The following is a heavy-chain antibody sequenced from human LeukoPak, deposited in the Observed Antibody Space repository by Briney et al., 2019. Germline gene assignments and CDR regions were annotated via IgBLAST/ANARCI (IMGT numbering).Heavy chain of an antibody. V-gene: IGHV3-15*01. Sequence: PGGSLRLSCAASGFTFSNGWMRWVRQAPGKGVEWVGRIKRKTDGGTTDYAAPVRGKFTISREDSKNTLYLQMTSLKTEDTAVYYCATRVGRAFDIWGQGTMVTVSS. CDR1: GFTFSNGW. D-gene: IGHD1-26*01. J-gene: IGHJ3*02. CDR2: IKRKTDGGTT. CDR3: ATRVGRAFDI.